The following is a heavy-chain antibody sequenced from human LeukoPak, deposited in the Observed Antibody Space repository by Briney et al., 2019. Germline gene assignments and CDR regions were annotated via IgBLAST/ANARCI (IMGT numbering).Heavy chain of an antibody. CDR1: GITVNTNY. D-gene: IGHD5-12*01. V-gene: IGHV3-66*01. Sequence: GGSLRLSCAASGITVNTNYMSWVRQAPGKGLEWVSIIYSGGATFYADSVKGRFTISRESSKNTLWLQMNSLRAEDTAVYYCASKFSGLSTRGPYYYYYGMDVWGQGTAVTVSS. CDR2: IYSGGAT. CDR3: ASKFSGLSTRGPYYYYYGMDV. J-gene: IGHJ6*02.